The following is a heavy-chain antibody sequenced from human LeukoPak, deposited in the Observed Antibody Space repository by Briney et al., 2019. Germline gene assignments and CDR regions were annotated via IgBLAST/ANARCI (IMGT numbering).Heavy chain of an antibody. J-gene: IGHJ6*02. V-gene: IGHV4-59*01. Sequence: PSETLSLTCTVSGGSISSYYWSWIRQPPGKGLEWIGYIYYSGSTNYNPSRKSRVTISVDTSKNQFSLKLSSVTAADTAVYYCARDSGQWLSYSFGMDVWGQGTTVTVSS. CDR3: ARDSGQWLSYSFGMDV. CDR1: GGSISSYY. CDR2: IYYSGST. D-gene: IGHD5-12*01.